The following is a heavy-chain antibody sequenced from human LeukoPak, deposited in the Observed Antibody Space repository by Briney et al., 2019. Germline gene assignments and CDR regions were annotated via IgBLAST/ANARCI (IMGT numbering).Heavy chain of an antibody. D-gene: IGHD5-24*01. J-gene: IGHJ4*02. CDR2: IYYSGST. CDR3: ASLAGGDGSNLGAYFDY. CDR1: GGSISSYY. V-gene: IGHV4-59*01. Sequence: SETLSLTCTVSGGSISSYYWSWIRQPPGKGLEWIGYIYYSGSTNYNPSLKSRVTMSVDTSKNQFSLKLSSVTAADTAVYYCASLAGGDGSNLGAYFDYWGQGTLVTVSS.